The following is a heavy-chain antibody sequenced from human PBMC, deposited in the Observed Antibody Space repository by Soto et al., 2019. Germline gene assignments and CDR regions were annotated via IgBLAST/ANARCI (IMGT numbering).Heavy chain of an antibody. CDR3: PRGGLELTSPRMGRKLDY. V-gene: IGHV4-39*01. Sequence: SETLTLTCTVSVGSISSSSYYWGWIRQPPGKGLEWIGSIYYSGSTYYNPSLKSRVTISVDTSKNQFSLKLSSVTAADTAVNYCPRGGLELTSPRMGRKLDYWGRGTLATVS. CDR1: VGSISSSSYY. J-gene: IGHJ4*02. CDR2: IYYSGST. D-gene: IGHD1-7*01.